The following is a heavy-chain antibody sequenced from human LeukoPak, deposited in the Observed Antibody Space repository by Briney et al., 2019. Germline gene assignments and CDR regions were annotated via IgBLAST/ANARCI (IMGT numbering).Heavy chain of an antibody. Sequence: GGSLRLSCAASGFTFSNYAMNWVRQAPGKGLEWVSIISGSGDRTYYTDSVKGRFTISRDNSKYTLYLQMNSLRAEDTAVYYCARGGYGYNFFDYWGQGTLVTVSS. V-gene: IGHV3-23*01. CDR2: ISGSGDRT. D-gene: IGHD5-24*01. CDR3: ARGGYGYNFFDY. J-gene: IGHJ4*02. CDR1: GFTFSNYA.